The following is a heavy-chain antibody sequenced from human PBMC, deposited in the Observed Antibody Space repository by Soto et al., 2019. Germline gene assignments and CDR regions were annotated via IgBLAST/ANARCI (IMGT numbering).Heavy chain of an antibody. V-gene: IGHV4-39*07. Sequence: SETLSLTCTFSGGSISSSSYYWGWIRQPPGKGLEWIGEIYYSGSTNYNPSLKSRVTISVDTSKNQFSLKLSSVTAADTAVYYCARGWGRIFDYWGQGTLVTVSS. D-gene: IGHD7-27*01. CDR2: IYYSGST. CDR3: ARGWGRIFDY. CDR1: GGSISSSSYY. J-gene: IGHJ4*02.